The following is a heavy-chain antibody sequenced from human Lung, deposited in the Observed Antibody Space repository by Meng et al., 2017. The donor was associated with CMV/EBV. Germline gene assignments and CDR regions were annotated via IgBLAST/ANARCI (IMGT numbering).Heavy chain of an antibody. Sequence: LSLTCAASGFTFSRYWMHWARQAPGKGLVWVSRINNDESRKTYADSVKGRFTISRDSAKNTLYLQMNSLRAEDTAVYYCARERFDYGDYGLDYWGQGTLVTVSS. J-gene: IGHJ4*02. CDR3: ARERFDYGDYGLDY. V-gene: IGHV3-74*01. CDR2: INNDESRK. CDR1: GFTFSRYW. D-gene: IGHD4-17*01.